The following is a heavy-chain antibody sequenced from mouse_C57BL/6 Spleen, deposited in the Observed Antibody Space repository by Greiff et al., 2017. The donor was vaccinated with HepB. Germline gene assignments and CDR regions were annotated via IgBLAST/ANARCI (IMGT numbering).Heavy chain of an antibody. CDR1: GFTFSDYG. J-gene: IGHJ4*01. Sequence: EVMLVESGGGLVKPGGSLKLSCAASGFTFSDYGMHWVRQAPEKGLEWVAYISSGSSTIYYADTVKGRFTISRDNAKNTLFLQMTSLRSEDTAMYYCAKRGYYYGSSYPYYAMDYWGQGTSVTVSS. CDR2: ISSGSSTI. CDR3: AKRGYYYGSSYPYYAMDY. D-gene: IGHD1-1*01. V-gene: IGHV5-17*01.